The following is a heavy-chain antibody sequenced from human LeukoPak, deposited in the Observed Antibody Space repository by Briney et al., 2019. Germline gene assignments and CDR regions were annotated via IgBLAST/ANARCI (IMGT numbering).Heavy chain of an antibody. CDR2: IYYSGST. V-gene: IGHV4-59*01. J-gene: IGHJ6*03. CDR3: ARGEGRIQLWLRRDYYYYMDV. Sequence: KPSETLSLTCSVPGGSITYYWVWVRQPPGKGLEWVGYIYYSGSTNYNPSLKSRVTISVDTSKNQFSLKLSSVTAADTAVYYCARGEGRIQLWLRRDYYYYMDVWGKGTTVTISS. D-gene: IGHD5-18*01. CDR1: GGSITYY.